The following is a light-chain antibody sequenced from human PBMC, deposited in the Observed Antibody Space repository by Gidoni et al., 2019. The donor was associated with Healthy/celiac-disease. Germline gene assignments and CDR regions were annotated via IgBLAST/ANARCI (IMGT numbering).Light chain of an antibody. CDR1: QSISSW. J-gene: IGKJ4*01. V-gene: IGKV1-5*03. CDR3: QQYNSYPRA. CDR2: KAS. Sequence: DIQMTQSPSTLSASVGDRVTITCRASQSISSWLAWYQQKPGKAPTLLIYKASSLESGVPSRFSGSGSGTEFTLTISSLQPDDFATYYCQQYNSYPRAFGGGTKVGIK.